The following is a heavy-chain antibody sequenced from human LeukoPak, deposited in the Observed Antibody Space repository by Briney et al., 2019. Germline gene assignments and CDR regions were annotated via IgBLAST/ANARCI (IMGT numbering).Heavy chain of an antibody. CDR2: IYYSGST. D-gene: IGHD6-6*01. CDR3: ARLVGTDIEYSSSSAIFDY. J-gene: IGHJ4*02. V-gene: IGHV4-59*12. Sequence: SETLSLTCTVSGGSISSYYWSWLRQPPGKGLEWIGYIYYSGSTYYNPSLKSRVSISVDTSKNQFSLKLSSVTAADTAVYYCARLVGTDIEYSSSSAIFDYWGQGTLVTVSS. CDR1: GGSISSYY.